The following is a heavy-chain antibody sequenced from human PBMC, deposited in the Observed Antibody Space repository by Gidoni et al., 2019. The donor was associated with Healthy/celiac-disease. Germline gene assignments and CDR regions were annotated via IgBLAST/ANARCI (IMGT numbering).Heavy chain of an antibody. V-gene: IGHV3-23*01. Sequence: EVQLLVSGGGFVQPGGSLRLSCAASGLTFSSDAMGWVRQAPGKGLEWVSAISGSGGSTYYAGSVKGRFTISRDNSKNTLYLQMNSLRAEDTAVYYCAKDRRFLEWSAFDYWGQGTLVTVSS. J-gene: IGHJ4*02. CDR3: AKDRRFLEWSAFDY. D-gene: IGHD3-3*01. CDR1: GLTFSSDA. CDR2: ISGSGGST.